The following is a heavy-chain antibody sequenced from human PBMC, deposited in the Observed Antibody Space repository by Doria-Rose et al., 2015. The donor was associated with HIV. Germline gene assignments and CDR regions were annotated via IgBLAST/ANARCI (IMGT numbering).Heavy chain of an antibody. D-gene: IGHD6-13*01. CDR1: GVSLSSPGMG. J-gene: IGHJ4*02. V-gene: IGHV2-26*03. CDR3: ARIKSSRWYHKYYFDF. Sequence: VTLKESGPVLVKPTETLTLTCTISGVSLSSPGMGVSWIRQPPGKALEWLANIFSDDDRSYKTSLKSSLTISRGTSRSQVVLTMTDMDPVDTATYYCARIKSSRWYHKYYFDFWGQGTLVIVSA. CDR2: IFSDDDR.